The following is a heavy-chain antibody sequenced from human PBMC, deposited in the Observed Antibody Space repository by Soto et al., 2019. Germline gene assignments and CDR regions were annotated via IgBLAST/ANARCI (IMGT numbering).Heavy chain of an antibody. V-gene: IGHV3-9*01. D-gene: IGHD2-2*01. CDR3: AKEIEQYPKPSYMDV. Sequence: EVQLVESGGGLVQPGRSLRLSCAASGFTFDDYAMHWVRQAPGKGLEWVSGISWNSGSIGYADSVKGRFTISRDNAKNSLYLQMNSLRAEDTALYYCAKEIEQYPKPSYMDVWGKGTTVTVSS. CDR2: ISWNSGSI. J-gene: IGHJ6*03. CDR1: GFTFDDYA.